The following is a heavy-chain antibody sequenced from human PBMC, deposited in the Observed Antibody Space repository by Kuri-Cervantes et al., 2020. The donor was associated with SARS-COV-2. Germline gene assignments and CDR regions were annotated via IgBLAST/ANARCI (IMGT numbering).Heavy chain of an antibody. CDR3: ARGDCSGGSCYGMDV. CDR2: IYYSGST. V-gene: IGHV4-59*01. Sequence: SETLSLTCTVSGGSISSYYWSWIRQPPGKGLEWIGYIYYSGSTNYNPSLKSRVTISVDTSKSQFSLKLSSVTAADTAVYYCARGDCSGGSCYGMDVWGQGTTVTVSS. D-gene: IGHD2-15*01. J-gene: IGHJ6*02. CDR1: GGSISSYY.